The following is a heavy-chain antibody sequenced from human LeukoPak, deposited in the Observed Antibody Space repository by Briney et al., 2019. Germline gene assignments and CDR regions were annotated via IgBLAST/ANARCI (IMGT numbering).Heavy chain of an antibody. CDR1: GFTFSSYAMH. V-gene: IGHV4-30-4*01. D-gene: IGHD4-17*01. J-gene: IGHJ5*02. Sequence: LRLSCAASGFTFSSYAMHWVRQAPGKGLEWIGYIYCTGITYYNPSLQSRLTISVDTSKNLFSLKLNFVTAADTAVYYCAREVPDGYGDFRFDPWSQGTLVAVSS. CDR2: IYCTGIT. CDR3: AREVPDGYGDFRFDP.